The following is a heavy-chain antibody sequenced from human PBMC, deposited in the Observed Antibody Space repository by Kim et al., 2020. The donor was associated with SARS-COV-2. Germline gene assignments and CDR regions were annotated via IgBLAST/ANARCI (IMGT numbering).Heavy chain of an antibody. CDR3: SRGGYDYIWGSYRPDYYYYYIDV. V-gene: IGHV4-59*01. D-gene: IGHD3-16*02. CDR1: GGSISSYY. CDR2: IYYSGST. Sequence: SETLSLTCTVSGGSISSYYWSWIRQPPGKGLEWIGYIYYSGSTNYNPSLKSRVTISVDTSKNQFSLKLSSVTAADTAVDYWSRGGYDYIWGSYRPDYYYYYIDVWGKGTTVTVSS. J-gene: IGHJ6*03.